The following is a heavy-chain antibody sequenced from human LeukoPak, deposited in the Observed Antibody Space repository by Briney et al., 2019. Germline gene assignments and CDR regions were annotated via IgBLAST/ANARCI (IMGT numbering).Heavy chain of an antibody. V-gene: IGHV1-18*01. D-gene: IGHD1-26*01. CDR1: GYTFTSYA. Sequence: GASEKVSCKASGYTFTSYAMNWVRQAPGQGLEWMGWISAYNGNANYAQKLQGRVTMTTDTSTSTAYMELRSLRSDDTAVYYCARFTQYSGSVDYWGQGTLVTVSS. CDR2: ISAYNGNA. CDR3: ARFTQYSGSVDY. J-gene: IGHJ4*02.